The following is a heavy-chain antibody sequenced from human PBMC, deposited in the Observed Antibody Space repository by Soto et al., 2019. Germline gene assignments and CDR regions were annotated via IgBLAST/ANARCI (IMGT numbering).Heavy chain of an antibody. J-gene: IGHJ4*02. V-gene: IGHV3-30*03. D-gene: IGHD5-18*01. CDR1: GFTFTSYG. CDR2: ISYDGGLQ. CDR3: VSDRGYGHASVPYS. Sequence: QAQLVESGGGVVQPGRSLRLSCAASGFTFTSYGMHWVRQAPGTRLEWVAVISYDGGLQHYADSVKGRFTISRDNSKNMVLLQMISLRAEDTAVYYCVSDRGYGHASVPYSWGQGTLVSVSS.